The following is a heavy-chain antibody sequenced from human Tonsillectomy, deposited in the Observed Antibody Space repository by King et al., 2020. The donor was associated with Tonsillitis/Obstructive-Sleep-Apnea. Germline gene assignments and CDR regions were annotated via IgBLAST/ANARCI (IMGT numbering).Heavy chain of an antibody. D-gene: IGHD3-3*01. CDR2: ISSSSSYL. V-gene: IGHV3-21*01. Sequence: QLVQSGGGLVKPWGSLRLSCAASGFTFSSYSMNWVRQAPGKGLEWVSSISSSSSYLYYADSVKGRFTISRDNAKISLYLQINSRRAEDTAVYYCARDPITIFGVVARFDPWGQGTLVTVSS. CDR1: GFTFSSYS. J-gene: IGHJ5*02. CDR3: ARDPITIFGVVARFDP.